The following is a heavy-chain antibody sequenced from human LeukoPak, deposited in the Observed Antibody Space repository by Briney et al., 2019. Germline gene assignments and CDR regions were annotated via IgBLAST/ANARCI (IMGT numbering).Heavy chain of an antibody. J-gene: IGHJ3*02. D-gene: IGHD4-11*01. Sequence: SETLSLXCAVYGGSFSGYYWSWIRQPPGKELEWIGEINHNRSTNYNPSLKSRVTISVDTSKNQFPLKLSSVTAADTAVYYCVRGRLHGRAFDIWGRGTMVTVSS. CDR2: INHNRST. CDR1: GGSFSGYY. V-gene: IGHV4-34*01. CDR3: VRGRLHGRAFDI.